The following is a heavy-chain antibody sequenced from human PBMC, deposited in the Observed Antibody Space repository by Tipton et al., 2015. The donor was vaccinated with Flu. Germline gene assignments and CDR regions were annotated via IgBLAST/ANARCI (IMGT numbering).Heavy chain of an antibody. CDR1: GYTGYSFTDFY. CDR2: INPNSGGT. Sequence: QLVQSGAEVKKPGASVKVSCKASGYTGYSFTDFYMHWVRQAPGQGLEWMGRINPNSGGTNHAQKFQGRVTMTLDTSITTAYMELSRLRSDDTAVYYCARDKWLVPAPYYYGMDVWGQGTTVTVSS. CDR3: ARDKWLVPAPYYYGMDV. J-gene: IGHJ6*02. D-gene: IGHD6-19*01. V-gene: IGHV1-2*06.